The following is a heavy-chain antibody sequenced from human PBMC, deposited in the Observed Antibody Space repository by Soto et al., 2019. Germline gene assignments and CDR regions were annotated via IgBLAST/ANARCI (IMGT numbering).Heavy chain of an antibody. Sequence: PSETLSLTCTVSDGSIGNYYWTWIRQSPEKGLEWIGYIFYIGSTNYNPALKSRVTISEDRSKNQAFLTLRSVTAADTAVYFCVRWVSSSGFALWGRGTLVTASS. CDR1: DGSIGNYY. D-gene: IGHD3-10*01. V-gene: IGHV4-59*03. J-gene: IGHJ4*02. CDR2: IFYIGST. CDR3: VRWVSSSGFAL.